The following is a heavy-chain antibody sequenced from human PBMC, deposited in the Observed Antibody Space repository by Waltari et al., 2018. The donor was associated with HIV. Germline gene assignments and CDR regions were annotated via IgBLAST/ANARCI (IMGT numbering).Heavy chain of an antibody. CDR2: FSTSGST. V-gene: IGHV4-4*07. J-gene: IGHJ4*02. CDR3: ARDNSNHGLAY. CDR1: GGSISNYY. Sequence: QVHLQESGPGLVKPSETLSLTCRVSGGSISNYYWSWIRRPAGKGLEWLGRFSTSGSTNYHPAFKSRVSMSVDTSKIRFSWKLSSVTAADTAVYYCARDNSNHGLAYWGQGTLVTVSS. D-gene: IGHD3-22*01.